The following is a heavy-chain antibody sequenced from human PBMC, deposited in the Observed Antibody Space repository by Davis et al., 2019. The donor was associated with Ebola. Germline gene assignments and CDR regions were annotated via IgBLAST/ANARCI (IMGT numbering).Heavy chain of an antibody. V-gene: IGHV3-23*01. CDR1: GFTFSSYA. Sequence: GESLKISCAASGFTFSSYAMSWVRQAPGKGLEWVSAISGSGGSTYYADSVKGRFTISRDNSKNTLYLQMNSLRAEDTAVYYCAKESPGTMIVVVTNYYGMDVWGQGTTVTVSS. J-gene: IGHJ6*02. CDR3: AKESPGTMIVVVTNYYGMDV. CDR2: ISGSGGST. D-gene: IGHD3-22*01.